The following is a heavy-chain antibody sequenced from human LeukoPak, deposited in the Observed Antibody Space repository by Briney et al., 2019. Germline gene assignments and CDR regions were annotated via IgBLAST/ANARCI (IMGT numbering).Heavy chain of an antibody. J-gene: IGHJ5*02. CDR3: ARRLGYCTNGVCSWFDP. D-gene: IGHD2-8*01. V-gene: IGHV5-51*01. CDR2: IYPGDSGT. CDR1: GYSFTSYW. Sequence: GESLKISCKGSGYSFTSYWIGWVRQMPGKGLEWMGIIYPGDSGTRYSPSFQGQVTISADKSISTAYLQWSSLKASDTAMYYCARRLGYCTNGVCSWFDPWGQGTLVTVSS.